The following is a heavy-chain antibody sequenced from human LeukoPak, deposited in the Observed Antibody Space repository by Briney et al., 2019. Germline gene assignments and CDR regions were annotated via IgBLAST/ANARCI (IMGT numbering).Heavy chain of an antibody. Sequence: TTGGSLRLSCAASGFTFSSYAMSWVRQAPGKGLEWISYISSTSTYTNYADSVKGRFTISRDNAKRSLYLQMDSLRAEDTAVYYCTRCTGDCQGFDYWGQGTLVTVSS. CDR3: TRCTGDCQGFDY. D-gene: IGHD2-21*02. CDR2: ISSTSTYT. J-gene: IGHJ4*02. V-gene: IGHV3-11*03. CDR1: GFTFSSYA.